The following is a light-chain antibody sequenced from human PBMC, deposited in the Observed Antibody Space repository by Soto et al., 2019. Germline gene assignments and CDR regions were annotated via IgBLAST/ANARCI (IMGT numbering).Light chain of an antibody. CDR1: SSDVGGYNY. CDR3: SSYAGSNNLYG. V-gene: IGLV2-8*01. J-gene: IGLJ1*01. CDR2: EVS. Sequence: QSVLTQPPSASASPGQSVTFSCTGTSSDVGGYNYVSWYQQHPGKAPKLMIYEVSKRPSGVPDRFSGSKSGNTASLTVSGLQAEDEADYYCSSYAGSNNLYGFGTGTKVTGL.